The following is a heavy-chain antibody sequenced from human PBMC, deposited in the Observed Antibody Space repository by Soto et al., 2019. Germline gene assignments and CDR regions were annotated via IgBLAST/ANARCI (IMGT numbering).Heavy chain of an antibody. V-gene: IGHV3-53*02. Sequence: DEQLGATGGEWIQPGGSRRLASASSWLTVSMKSITWVLLAPGKGLELITGIWSSGLIYYSYSVRGRFTISRDISKNILYLEMTSLRADDTAGDYCARDAPMDVWGQGTTVTVSS. CDR1: WLTVSMKS. CDR3: ARDAPMDV. J-gene: IGHJ6*02. CDR2: IWSSGLI.